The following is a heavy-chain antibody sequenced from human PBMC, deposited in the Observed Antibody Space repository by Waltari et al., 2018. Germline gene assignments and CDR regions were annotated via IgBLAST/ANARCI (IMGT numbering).Heavy chain of an antibody. D-gene: IGHD1-26*01. CDR2: IYWNDDK. CDR3: AHRRPMGATMEYDY. J-gene: IGHJ4*02. V-gene: IGHV2-5*01. CDR1: GFSLSTSGVG. Sequence: QITLKESGPTLVKPTQTLTLTCTFSGFSLSTSGVGVGWIRQPPGKALQWLALIYWNDDKRYSPSLKSRLTITKDTSKNQVVLTMTNMDPVDTATYYCAHRRPMGATMEYDYWGQGTLV.